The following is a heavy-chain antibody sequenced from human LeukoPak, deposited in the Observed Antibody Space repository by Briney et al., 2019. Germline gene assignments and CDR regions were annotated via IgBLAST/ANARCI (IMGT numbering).Heavy chain of an antibody. D-gene: IGHD5-24*01. V-gene: IGHV4-34*01. CDR1: GFTFSSYA. Sequence: PGGSLRLSCAASGFTFSSYAMSWVRQAPGKGLEWIGEINHSGSTNYNPSLKSRVTISVDTSKNQFSLKLSSVTAADTAVYYCARGRRDGYNLVRAFDIWGQGTTVTVSS. CDR2: INHSGST. J-gene: IGHJ3*02. CDR3: ARGRRDGYNLVRAFDI.